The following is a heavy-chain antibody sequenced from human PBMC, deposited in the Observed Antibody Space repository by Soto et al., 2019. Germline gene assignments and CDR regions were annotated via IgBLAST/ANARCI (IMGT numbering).Heavy chain of an antibody. D-gene: IGHD1-7*01. CDR1: GGSISSGNYY. J-gene: IGHJ4*02. Sequence: QVQLQESGPGLVKPSQTLSLTCTVSGGSISSGNYYWSWIRQPPGKGLEWIGFISYGGSTSYSASLTSRFTISVDTSKNQFSLNLSFVTAADTAVYYCATMGTPATGLYYFDYWGQGTLVTVSS. CDR2: ISYGGST. V-gene: IGHV4-30-4*01. CDR3: ATMGTPATGLYYFDY.